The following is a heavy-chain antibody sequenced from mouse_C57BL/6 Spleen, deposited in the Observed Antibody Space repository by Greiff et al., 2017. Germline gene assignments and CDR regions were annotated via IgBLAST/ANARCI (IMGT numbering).Heavy chain of an antibody. CDR2: IDPSDSYT. Sequence: VQLQQPGAELVMPGASVKLSCKASGYTFTSYWMHWVKQRPGQGLEWIGEIDPSDSYTNYNQKFKGKSTLTVDKSSSTAYMQLSSLTSEDSAVYYCASAGYDYARFAYWGQGTLVTVSA. V-gene: IGHV1-69*01. D-gene: IGHD2-4*01. CDR3: ASAGYDYARFAY. CDR1: GYTFTSYW. J-gene: IGHJ3*01.